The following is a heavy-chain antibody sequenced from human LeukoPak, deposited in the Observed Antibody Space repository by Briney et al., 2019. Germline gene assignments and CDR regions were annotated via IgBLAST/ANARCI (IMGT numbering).Heavy chain of an antibody. V-gene: IGHV3-23*01. D-gene: IGHD3-22*01. Sequence: GGPLRLSCAASGFTFSSYAMSWVRQAPGKGLEWVSAISGSGGSTYYADSVKGRFTISRDNSKNTLYLQMNSLRAEDTAVYYCAKNPDYYDSSGYYYFDYWGQGTLVTVSS. CDR3: AKNPDYYDSSGYYYFDY. CDR2: ISGSGGST. J-gene: IGHJ4*02. CDR1: GFTFSSYA.